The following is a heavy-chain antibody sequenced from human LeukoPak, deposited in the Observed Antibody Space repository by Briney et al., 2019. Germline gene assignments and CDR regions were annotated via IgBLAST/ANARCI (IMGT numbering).Heavy chain of an antibody. Sequence: GGSLRLSCAASGFTFSSYSMNWVRQAPGKGLEWVSSISSSSSYIYYADSVKGRFTISRDNAKNSLYLQMNSLRAEDTAVYYCASHKAGLKTRAAGPRGYWGQGTPVTVSS. CDR3: ASHKAGLKTRAAGPRGY. D-gene: IGHD6-13*01. CDR2: ISSSSSYI. J-gene: IGHJ4*02. V-gene: IGHV3-21*01. CDR1: GFTFSSYS.